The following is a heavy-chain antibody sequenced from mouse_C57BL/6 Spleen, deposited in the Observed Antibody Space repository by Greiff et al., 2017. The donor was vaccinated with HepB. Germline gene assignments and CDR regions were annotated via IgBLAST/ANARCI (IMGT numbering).Heavy chain of an antibody. V-gene: IGHV5-4*03. Sequence: EVKVVESGGGLVKPGGSLKLSCAASGFTFSSYAMSWVRQTPEKRLEWVATISDGGSYTYYPDNVKGRFTISRDNAKNNLYLQMSHLKSEDTAMYYCARVFITTVVATSPYWYFDVWGTGTTVTVSS. CDR3: ARVFITTVVATSPYWYFDV. J-gene: IGHJ1*03. CDR2: ISDGGSYT. CDR1: GFTFSSYA. D-gene: IGHD1-1*01.